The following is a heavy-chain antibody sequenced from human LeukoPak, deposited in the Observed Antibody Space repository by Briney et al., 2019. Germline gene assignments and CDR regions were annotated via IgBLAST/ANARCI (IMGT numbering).Heavy chain of an antibody. D-gene: IGHD3-22*01. J-gene: IGHJ4*02. CDR2: IYHSGST. Sequence: SGTLSLTCAVSGGSISSSNWWSWVRQPPGKGPEWIGEIYHSGSTNYNPSLKSRVTISVDKSKNQFSLKLSSVTAADTAVYYCATISGYYDSSGRFDYWGQETLFTVSS. CDR1: GGSISSSNW. V-gene: IGHV4-4*02. CDR3: ATISGYYDSSGRFDY.